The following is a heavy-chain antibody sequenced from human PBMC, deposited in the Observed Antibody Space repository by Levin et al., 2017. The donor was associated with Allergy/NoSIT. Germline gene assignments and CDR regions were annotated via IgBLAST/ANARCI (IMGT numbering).Heavy chain of an antibody. CDR1: GFSLSTSGVG. Sequence: SGPTLVKPTQTLTLTCTFSGFSLSTSGVGVGWIRQPPGKALEWLALIFWDDDKRYSPSLTSRLIITKDTSKNQVVLTMTSMDPVDTATYYCARYDYGDYVNWFDPWGQGTLVTVSS. D-gene: IGHD4-17*01. V-gene: IGHV2-5*02. CDR3: ARYDYGDYVNWFDP. CDR2: IFWDDDK. J-gene: IGHJ5*02.